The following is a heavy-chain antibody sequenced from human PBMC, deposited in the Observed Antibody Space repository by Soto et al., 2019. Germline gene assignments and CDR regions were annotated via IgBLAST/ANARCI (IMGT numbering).Heavy chain of an antibody. CDR3: ARDQVYYYDSSGYPPYGMDV. Sequence: ASVKVSCKASGYTFTSYYMHWVRQAPGQGLEWVGIINPSGGSTSYAQKFQGRVTMTRDTSTSTVYMELSSLRSEDTAVYYCARDQVYYYDSSGYPPYGMDVWGQGTTVTVSS. J-gene: IGHJ6*02. CDR1: GYTFTSYY. CDR2: INPSGGST. D-gene: IGHD3-22*01. V-gene: IGHV1-46*01.